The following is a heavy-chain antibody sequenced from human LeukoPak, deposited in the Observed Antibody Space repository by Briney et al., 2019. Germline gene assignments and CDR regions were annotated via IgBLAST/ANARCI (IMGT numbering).Heavy chain of an antibody. J-gene: IGHJ6*03. Sequence: ASVKVSCKASGYTFTSYYMLWVRQAPGQGPEWMGIINPSGGSTSYAQKFQGRVTMTRDMSTSTVYMELSSLRSEDTAVYYCARDGIAARRNDYYYYYMDVWGKGTTVTVSS. V-gene: IGHV1-46*01. CDR3: ARDGIAARRNDYYYYYMDV. D-gene: IGHD6-6*01. CDR2: INPSGGST. CDR1: GYTFTSYY.